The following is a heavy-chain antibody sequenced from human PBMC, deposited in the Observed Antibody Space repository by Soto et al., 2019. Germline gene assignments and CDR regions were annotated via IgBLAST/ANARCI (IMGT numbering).Heavy chain of an antibody. CDR3: ARVGTGSSGWAYYYYRDV. V-gene: IGHV1-18*01. CDR1: GYTFTSYG. J-gene: IGHJ6*03. Sequence: VPLVQSGAEVKKPGASVKVSCKASGYTFTSYGIIWVRQAPGQGLEWMGWISAYNGNTNYAQKLQGRVTLTTDTGTRTAYMELRSLRSDDTAVYYCARVGTGSSGWAYYYYRDVWGKGTTVTVSS. D-gene: IGHD6-19*01. CDR2: ISAYNGNT.